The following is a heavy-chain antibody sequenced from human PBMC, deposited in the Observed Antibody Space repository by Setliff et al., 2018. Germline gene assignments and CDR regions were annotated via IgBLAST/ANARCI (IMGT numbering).Heavy chain of an antibody. CDR3: ARVVGSGGNGGHWYFDP. Sequence: ASVKVSCKASGYTFTSYGISWVRQAPGQGLEWMGWISAYNGNTNYAQKLQGRVTMTTDTSTSTAYMELRSLRSDDTAVYYCARVVGSGGNGGHWYFDPWGRGTLVTVS. D-gene: IGHD2-15*01. V-gene: IGHV1-18*01. CDR2: ISAYNGNT. CDR1: GYTFTSYG. J-gene: IGHJ2*01.